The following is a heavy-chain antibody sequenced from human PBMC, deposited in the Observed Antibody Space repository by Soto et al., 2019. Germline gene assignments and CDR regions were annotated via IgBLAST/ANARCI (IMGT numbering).Heavy chain of an antibody. V-gene: IGHV1-8*01. CDR2: VDPNSGST. Sequence: ASVNGSWKAAGYTFTTYHINWVRQAPGQGLEWLGWVDPNSGSTGYAQNFQGRITMTRNISRNTAHMELSSLQSEDTAVYYCARERKFDFWRKGLDVWGQGTTVTVSS. J-gene: IGHJ6*02. CDR3: ARERKFDFWRKGLDV. CDR1: GYTFTTYH. D-gene: IGHD3-3*01.